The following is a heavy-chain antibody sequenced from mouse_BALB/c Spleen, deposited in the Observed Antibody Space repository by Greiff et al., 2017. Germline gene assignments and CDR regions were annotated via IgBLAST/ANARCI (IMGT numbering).Heavy chain of an antibody. CDR2: ISSGGST. J-gene: IGHJ1*01. D-gene: IGHD2-3*01. CDR1: GFTFSSYA. CDR3: AREADGLLSYWYFDV. V-gene: IGHV5-6-5*01. Sequence: EVKVVESGGGLVKPGGSLKLSCAASGFTFSSYAMSWVRQTPEKRLEWVASISSGGSTYYPDSVKGRFTISRDNARNILYLQMSSLRSEDTAMYYCAREADGLLSYWYFDVWGAGTTVTVSS.